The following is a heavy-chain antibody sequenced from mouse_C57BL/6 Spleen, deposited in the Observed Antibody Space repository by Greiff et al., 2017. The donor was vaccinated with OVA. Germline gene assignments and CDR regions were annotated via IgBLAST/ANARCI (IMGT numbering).Heavy chain of an antibody. V-gene: IGHV1-52*01. Sequence: VQLQQPGAELVRPGSSVKLSCKASGYTFTSYWMHWVKQRPIQGLEWIGNIDPSDSETHYNQKFKDKATLTVDKSSSTAYMQLSSLTSEDSAVYYCARLGDYDGAWFAYWGQGTLVTVSA. CDR3: ARLGDYDGAWFAY. CDR2: IDPSDSET. J-gene: IGHJ3*01. CDR1: GYTFTSYW. D-gene: IGHD2-4*01.